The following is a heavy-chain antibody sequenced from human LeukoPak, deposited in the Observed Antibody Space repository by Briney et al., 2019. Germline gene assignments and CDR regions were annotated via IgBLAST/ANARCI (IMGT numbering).Heavy chain of an antibody. D-gene: IGHD1-26*01. V-gene: IGHV3-48*02. CDR1: GFTFSNFA. Sequence: GGSLRLSCAASGFTFSNFAMSWVRQAPGKGLEWVSHITASGTAMFYADSVKGRFTISRDNAKNSLYLQMNSLRDEDTAVYYCASSGSYRFDYWGQGTLVTVSS. CDR3: ASSGSYRFDY. CDR2: ITASGTAM. J-gene: IGHJ4*02.